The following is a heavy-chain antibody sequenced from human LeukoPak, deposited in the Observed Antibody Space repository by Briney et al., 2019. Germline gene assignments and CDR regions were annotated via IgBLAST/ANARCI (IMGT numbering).Heavy chain of an antibody. J-gene: IGHJ4*02. CDR3: ARPYCSSTSCHAGPFDY. D-gene: IGHD2-2*01. Sequence: GGSLRLSCAASGFTFSSYAMHWVRQAPGKGLEWVAVISYDGSNKYYADSMKGRFTISRDNSKNTLYLQMNSLRAEDTAVYYCARPYCSSTSCHAGPFDYWGQGTLVTVSS. V-gene: IGHV3-30-3*01. CDR2: ISYDGSNK. CDR1: GFTFSSYA.